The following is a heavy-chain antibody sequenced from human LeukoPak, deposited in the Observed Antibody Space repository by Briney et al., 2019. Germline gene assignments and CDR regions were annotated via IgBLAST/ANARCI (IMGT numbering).Heavy chain of an antibody. V-gene: IGHV3-30*02. J-gene: IGHJ4*02. Sequence: GGSLRLSCAASGFTFSSYGMHWVRQAPGKGLEWVAFIRYDGSNKYYADSVKGRFTISRDNSKNTLYLQMNSLRAEDTAVYYCAKSGYSSGWYGIFDYWGQGTLVTVSS. CDR3: AKSGYSSGWYGIFDY. CDR2: IRYDGSNK. D-gene: IGHD6-19*01. CDR1: GFTFSSYG.